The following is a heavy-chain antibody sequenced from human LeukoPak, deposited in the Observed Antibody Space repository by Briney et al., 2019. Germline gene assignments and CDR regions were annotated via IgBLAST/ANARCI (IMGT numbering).Heavy chain of an antibody. CDR2: MSPNDGTA. V-gene: IGHV1-8*01. CDR1: GFAFTGYD. J-gene: IGHJ5*02. D-gene: IGHD3-10*01. Sequence: GASVKVSCKASGFAFTGYDINWVRQAPGQGFEWMGWMSPNDGTAGYAQNFQGRVTMTRDTSTSTAYMELRSLTPEDTATYYCVRDGEGVAISVNFWFDPWGQGTLVTVSS. CDR3: VRDGEGVAISVNFWFDP.